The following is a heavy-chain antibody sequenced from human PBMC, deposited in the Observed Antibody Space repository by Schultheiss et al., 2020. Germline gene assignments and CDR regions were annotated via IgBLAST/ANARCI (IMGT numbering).Heavy chain of an antibody. CDR1: GFTFSSYD. CDR3: ARGYIGSGSCFDC. V-gene: IGHV3-13*01. Sequence: GGSLRLSCAASGFTFSSYDMHWVRQATGKGLEWVSAIGTAGDTYYPGSVKGRFTISRDNAKNSMTLQMNSLRAEDTAVYFCARGYIGSGSCFDCWGQGTLVTVSS. CDR2: IGTAGDT. J-gene: IGHJ5*01. D-gene: IGHD3-10*01.